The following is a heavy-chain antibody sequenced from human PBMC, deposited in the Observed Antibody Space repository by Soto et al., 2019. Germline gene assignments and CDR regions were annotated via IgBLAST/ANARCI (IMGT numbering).Heavy chain of an antibody. CDR2: IYYSGST. J-gene: IGHJ3*02. CDR3: ARRYSSAFDI. CDR1: GGSISSYY. D-gene: IGHD6-13*01. V-gene: IGHV4-59*08. Sequence: PSETLSLTCTVSGGSISSYYWSWIRQPPGKGLEWIGYIYYSGSTNYNPSLKSRVSIKVDTSKNQFSLNLASVSAEDTAVYYCARRYSSAFDIWGQGTMVTVSS.